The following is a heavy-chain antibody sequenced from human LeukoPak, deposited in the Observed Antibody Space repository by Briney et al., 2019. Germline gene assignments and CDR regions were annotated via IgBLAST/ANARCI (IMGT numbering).Heavy chain of an antibody. V-gene: IGHV3-7*01. CDR2: IKQDGSEK. CDR1: GFTFSTYA. Sequence: GGSLRLSCTASGFTFSTYAMSWVRQAPGKGLEWVANIKQDGSEKYYVDSVKGRFTISRDNAKNSLYLQMNSLRAEDTAVYYCARDGDGYNWFDYWGQGTLVTVSS. CDR3: ARDGDGYNWFDY. J-gene: IGHJ4*02. D-gene: IGHD5-24*01.